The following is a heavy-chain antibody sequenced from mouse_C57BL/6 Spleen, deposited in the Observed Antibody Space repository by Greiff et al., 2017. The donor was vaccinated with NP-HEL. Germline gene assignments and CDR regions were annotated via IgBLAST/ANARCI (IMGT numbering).Heavy chain of an antibody. Sequence: EVKLVESGGGLVKPGGSLKLSCAASGFTFSSYAMSWVRQTPEKRLEWVATISDGGSYTYYPDNVKGRFTISRDNAKNNLYLQMSHLKSEDTAMYYCARAPYDYPYFDYWGQGTTLTVSS. J-gene: IGHJ2*01. V-gene: IGHV5-4*03. D-gene: IGHD2-4*01. CDR1: GFTFSSYA. CDR2: ISDGGSYT. CDR3: ARAPYDYPYFDY.